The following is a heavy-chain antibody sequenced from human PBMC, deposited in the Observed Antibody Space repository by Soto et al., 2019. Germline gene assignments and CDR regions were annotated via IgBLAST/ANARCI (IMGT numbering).Heavy chain of an antibody. Sequence: ASVKVSCQASGGTFSSYAISWVRQAPGQGLEWMGGIIPIFGTANYAQKFQGRVTITADESTSTAYMELSSLRSEDTAVYYCARSYYDSSGYQNLLFDPWGQGTLVTVSS. CDR3: ARSYYDSSGYQNLLFDP. CDR2: IIPIFGTA. D-gene: IGHD3-22*01. CDR1: GGTFSSYA. V-gene: IGHV1-69*13. J-gene: IGHJ5*02.